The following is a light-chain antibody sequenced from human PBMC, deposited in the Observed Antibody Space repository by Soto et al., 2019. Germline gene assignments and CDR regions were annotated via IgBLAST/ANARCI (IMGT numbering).Light chain of an antibody. J-gene: IGKJ3*01. CDR2: DAS. Sequence: EIVFTQSPATLSLSPGERATLSCRASQSVSTYLAWYQQQPGQAPRLLIYDASNRATGIPARFSGSGSGTDFPLTISSLEPEDFAVYYCQQRSNWPLTFGPGTNVDFK. CDR1: QSVSTY. V-gene: IGKV3-11*01. CDR3: QQRSNWPLT.